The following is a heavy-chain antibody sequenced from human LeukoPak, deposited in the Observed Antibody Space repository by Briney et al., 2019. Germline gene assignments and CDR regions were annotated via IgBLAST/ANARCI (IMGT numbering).Heavy chain of an antibody. CDR1: GGSISSYY. D-gene: IGHD7-27*01. V-gene: IGHV4-59*01. J-gene: IGHJ4*02. CDR2: IYYSGST. Sequence: SSETLSLTCTVSGGSISSYYWSWIRQPPGKGLEWIGYIYYSGSTNYNPSLKSRVTISVDTSKNQFSLKLSSVTAADTAVYYCARGPPELTGFDYWGQGTLVTVSS. CDR3: ARGPPELTGFDY.